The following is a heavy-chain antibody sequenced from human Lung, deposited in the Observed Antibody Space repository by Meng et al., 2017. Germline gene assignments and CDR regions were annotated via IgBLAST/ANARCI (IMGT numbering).Heavy chain of an antibody. Sequence: EGQLGESGGGLVPPGWSLRLSCAASGFTFTDHWMHWVRQGPGKGLVWVSRINRDGTKPTYADSVKGRFTISRDNAKNTLYLQMNNLRAEDTAFYYCTNDRLNHWGQGALVTASS. CDR1: GFTFTDHW. J-gene: IGHJ1*01. D-gene: IGHD1-1*01. CDR3: TNDRLNH. V-gene: IGHV3-74*01. CDR2: INRDGTKP.